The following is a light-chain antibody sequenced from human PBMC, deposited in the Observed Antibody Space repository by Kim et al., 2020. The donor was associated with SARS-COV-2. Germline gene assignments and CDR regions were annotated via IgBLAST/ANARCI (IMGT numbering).Light chain of an antibody. CDR1: QDISNY. CDR3: QQYDNLPSLT. CDR2: DAS. J-gene: IGKJ4*01. V-gene: IGKV1-33*01. Sequence: AVGDRVTITCQASQDISNYLNWYQQKPGKAPKLLIYDASNLETGVPSRFSGSGSGTDFTFTISSLQPEDIATYYCQQYDNLPSLTFGGGTKVDIK.